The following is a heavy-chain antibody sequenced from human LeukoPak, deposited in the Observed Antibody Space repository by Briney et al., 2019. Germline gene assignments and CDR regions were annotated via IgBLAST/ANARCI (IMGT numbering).Heavy chain of an antibody. CDR1: GFTFSSYG. V-gene: IGHV3-33*01. CDR3: ARDLLPYSSSWQLDY. J-gene: IGHJ4*02. D-gene: IGHD6-13*01. CDR2: IWYDGSNK. Sequence: GRSLRLSCAASGFTFSSYGMHWVRQAPGKGLEWVAVIWYDGSNKYYADSVKGRFTISRDKSKNTVYLQMNSLRAEDTAVYYCARDLLPYSSSWQLDYWGQGTLVTVSS.